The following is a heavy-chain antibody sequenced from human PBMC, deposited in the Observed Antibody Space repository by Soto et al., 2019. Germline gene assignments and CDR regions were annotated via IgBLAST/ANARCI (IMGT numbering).Heavy chain of an antibody. Sequence: PGGSLRLSCAASGFTFSSYAMSWVRQAPGKGLEWVSAISGSGGSTYYADSVKGRFTISRDNSKNTLYLQMNSLRAEDTAVYYCAKDKTYDFWSGYQNGGDAFDIWGQGTMVTVSS. V-gene: IGHV3-23*01. D-gene: IGHD3-3*01. CDR3: AKDKTYDFWSGYQNGGDAFDI. J-gene: IGHJ3*02. CDR2: ISGSGGST. CDR1: GFTFSSYA.